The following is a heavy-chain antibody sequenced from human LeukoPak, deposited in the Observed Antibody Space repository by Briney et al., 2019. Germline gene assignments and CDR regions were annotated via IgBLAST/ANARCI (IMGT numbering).Heavy chain of an antibody. CDR2: IYSGGST. J-gene: IGHJ4*02. CDR3: ASHSVAGSVY. Sequence: GGSLRLSCAASGFTVSSNFMSWVRQAPGKGLEWVSVIYSGGSTYYADSVKGRFTISRDNSKNTLYLQMNNLRAEDTAVYYCASHSVAGSVYWGQGTLVTVSS. CDR1: GFTVSSNF. V-gene: IGHV3-53*01. D-gene: IGHD6-19*01.